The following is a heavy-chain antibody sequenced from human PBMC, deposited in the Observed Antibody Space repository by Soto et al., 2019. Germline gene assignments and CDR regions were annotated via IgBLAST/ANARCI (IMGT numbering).Heavy chain of an antibody. V-gene: IGHV3-23*01. CDR2: ISGSGDVT. J-gene: IGHJ6*02. CDR3: VKSPVATVSTTHYYYYGMDS. D-gene: IGHD5-12*01. Sequence: GGSLRLSFAASGFSFSSYGMSWVRQAPGKGLEWVSGISGSGDVTYDADSVKGRLTISRDNSKNTLYLQMSSVRAEDTAVYYWVKSPVATVSTTHYYYYGMDSWVQGTTVSVAS. CDR1: GFSFSSYG.